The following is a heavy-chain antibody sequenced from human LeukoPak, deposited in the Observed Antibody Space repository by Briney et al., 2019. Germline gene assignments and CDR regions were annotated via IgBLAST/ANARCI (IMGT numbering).Heavy chain of an antibody. V-gene: IGHV3-30*02. CDR2: IRYDGSNK. D-gene: IGHD6-19*01. CDR1: GFTFSSYG. CDR3: ARGGWHYFDY. J-gene: IGHJ4*02. Sequence: PGGSLRLSCAASGFTFSSYGMHWVRQAPGKGLEWVAFIRYDGSNKYYADSVKGRFTISRDNSKNTLYLQMNSLRAEDTAVYYCARGGWHYFDYWGQGTLVTVSS.